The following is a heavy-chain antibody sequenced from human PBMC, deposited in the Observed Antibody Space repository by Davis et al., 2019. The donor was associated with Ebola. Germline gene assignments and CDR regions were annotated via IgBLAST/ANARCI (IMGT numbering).Heavy chain of an antibody. CDR2: IIPIFGTA. J-gene: IGHJ4*02. D-gene: IGHD2-15*01. Sequence: AASVKVSCKASGYTFTSYGISWVRQAPGQGLEWMGGIIPIFGTANYAQKFQGRVTMTTDTSTSTAYMELRSLRSDDTAVYYCARDYQFGYCSGGSCYPFDYWGQGTLVTVSS. CDR3: ARDYQFGYCSGGSCYPFDY. CDR1: GYTFTSYG. V-gene: IGHV1-18*01.